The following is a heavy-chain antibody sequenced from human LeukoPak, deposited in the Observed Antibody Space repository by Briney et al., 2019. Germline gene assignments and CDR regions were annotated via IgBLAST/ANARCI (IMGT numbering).Heavy chain of an antibody. CDR3: ARFDRAVAGTIDY. Sequence: SETLSLTCTVSGGSISSYYWSWIRQPPGKGLEWVGYIYYSGSTNHNPSLKSRVTMSVDTSKNQFSLELSSVTAADAAVYYCARFDRAVAGTIDYWGQGTLVTVSS. CDR2: IYYSGST. D-gene: IGHD6-19*01. CDR1: GGSISSYY. V-gene: IGHV4-59*08. J-gene: IGHJ4*02.